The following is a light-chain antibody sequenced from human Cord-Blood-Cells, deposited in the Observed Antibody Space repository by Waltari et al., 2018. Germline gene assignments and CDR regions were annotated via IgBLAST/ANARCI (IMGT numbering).Light chain of an antibody. CDR2: YAS. CDR1: QSVSSY. J-gene: IGKJ2*01. V-gene: IGKV3-11*01. Sequence: ELVLTQSPATLSLSPGERATLSCRASQSVSSYLAWYQQKPGQAPRLLIDYASNRATGIPARFSGSGSGTDFTLTISSLEPEDFAVYYCQKRSNWYTFGQGTKLVIK. CDR3: QKRSNWYT.